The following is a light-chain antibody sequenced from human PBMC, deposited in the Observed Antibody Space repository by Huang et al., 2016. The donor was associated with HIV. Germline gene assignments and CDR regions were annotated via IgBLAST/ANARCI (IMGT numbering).Light chain of an antibody. CDR1: QGITDD. CDR3: LQDHNYPRT. Sequence: AIQMTQSPSSLSASVGDRVTITCRASQGITDDLAWYQQKPGKAPKLLIADASTLRSGVPSRFSGSGSGTDFTLTISSLQPEDYATYYCLQDHNYPRTFGQGTKVEI. V-gene: IGKV1-6*01. J-gene: IGKJ1*01. CDR2: DAS.